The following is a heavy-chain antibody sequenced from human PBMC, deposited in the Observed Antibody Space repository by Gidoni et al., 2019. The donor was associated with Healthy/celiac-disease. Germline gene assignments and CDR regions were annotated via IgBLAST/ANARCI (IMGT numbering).Heavy chain of an antibody. D-gene: IGHD5-12*01. Sequence: QVQLQESGPGLVKPSQTLSLTCTVSGGSISSGDYYWSWTRQPHGKGLEWIGYIYYSGSPYYNPSLKSRVTISVDTSKNQFSLKLSSVTAADTAVYYCARERGYSGYEFDYWGQGTLVTVSS. CDR2: IYYSGSP. J-gene: IGHJ4*02. CDR1: GGSISSGDYY. V-gene: IGHV4-30-4*01. CDR3: ARERGYSGYEFDY.